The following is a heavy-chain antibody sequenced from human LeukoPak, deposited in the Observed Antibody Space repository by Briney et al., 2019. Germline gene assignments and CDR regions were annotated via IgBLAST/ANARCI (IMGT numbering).Heavy chain of an antibody. CDR2: ISTYNGNT. D-gene: IGHD2-2*01. Sequence: GASVKVSCKASGYTFTTYGISWVRQAPGQGLEWMGWISTYNGNTNYAQKFQGRVTMTTDTSTTTAYMELRSLKSDDTAVYYCARPTERFCSSARCYRGAFDIWGQGTMVTVSS. CDR1: GYTFTTYG. J-gene: IGHJ3*02. CDR3: ARPTERFCSSARCYRGAFDI. V-gene: IGHV1-18*01.